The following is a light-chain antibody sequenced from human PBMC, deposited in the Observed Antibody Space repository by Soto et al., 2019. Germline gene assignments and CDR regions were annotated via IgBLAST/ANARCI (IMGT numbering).Light chain of an antibody. CDR2: DAS. CDR3: QQRTSWPLT. Sequence: EIVLTQSPATLSFSPGERATLSCRASQSVSSYLAWYQQKPGQTPRLLIYDASNRATGIPARFSGSGSGTDFTLTISSLEPEEFAVYYCQQRTSWPLTFGQGTRLEI. J-gene: IGKJ5*01. CDR1: QSVSSY. V-gene: IGKV3-11*01.